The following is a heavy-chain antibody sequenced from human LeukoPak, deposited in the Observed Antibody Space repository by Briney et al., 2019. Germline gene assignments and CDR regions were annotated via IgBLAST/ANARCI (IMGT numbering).Heavy chain of an antibody. CDR1: VYTFINFG. J-gene: IGHJ4*02. D-gene: IGHD3-10*01. CDR2: ISGNNDNQ. Sequence: ASVRVSCKTSVYTFINFGINWVRQAPGQGLEGMGWISGNNDNQNNVQKFQGRFTMTPHSSTSTAYLELRSLSSDDTAVYYCARVLVWVGNYGWENPKYGDFWGQGTLVTVSS. CDR3: ARVLVWVGNYGWENPKYGDF. V-gene: IGHV1-18*01.